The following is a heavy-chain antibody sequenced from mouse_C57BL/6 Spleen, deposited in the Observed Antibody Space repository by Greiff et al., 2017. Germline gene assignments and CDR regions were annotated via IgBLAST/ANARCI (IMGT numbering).Heavy chain of an antibody. J-gene: IGHJ4*01. D-gene: IGHD1-1*01. CDR3: ARSYYGPYYAMDY. CDR1: GYSFTGYF. Sequence: VHVKQSGPELVKPGDSVKISCKASGYSFTGYFMNWVMQSHGKSLEWIGRINPYNGDTFYNQKFKGKATLTVDKSSSTAHMELRSLTSEDSAVYYCARSYYGPYYAMDYWGQGTSVTVSS. CDR2: INPYNGDT. V-gene: IGHV1-20*01.